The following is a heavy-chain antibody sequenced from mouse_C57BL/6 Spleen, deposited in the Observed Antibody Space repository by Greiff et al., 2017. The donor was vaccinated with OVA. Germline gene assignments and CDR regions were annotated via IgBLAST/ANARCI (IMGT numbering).Heavy chain of an antibody. V-gene: IGHV2-2*01. CDR2: IWSGGST. Sequence: QVQLQQSGPGLVQPSQSLSITCTVSGFSLTSYGVHWVRQSPGKGLEWLGVIWSGGSTDYNAAFISRLSISKDNSKSQVFFKMNSLQADDTAIYYCAGVYYDYDGGPDYAMDDWGQGTSVTVSS. CDR3: AGVYYDYDGGPDYAMDD. CDR1: GFSLTSYG. J-gene: IGHJ4*01. D-gene: IGHD2-4*01.